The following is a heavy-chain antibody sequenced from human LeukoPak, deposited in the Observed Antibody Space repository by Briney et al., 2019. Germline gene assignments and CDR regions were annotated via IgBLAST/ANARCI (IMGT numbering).Heavy chain of an antibody. Sequence: SQTLSLTCVISGDSVSSKSAAWNWIRQSPSRGLQWLGRTYYRSKWYNDYPVSVKSRITINPDTSKNQFSLQLNSVTPEDTAVYYCARDITVIAIQPYFDYWGQGTLVTVSS. D-gene: IGHD2-21*01. CDR3: ARDITVIAIQPYFDY. CDR2: TYYRSKWYN. CDR1: GDSVSSKSAA. J-gene: IGHJ4*02. V-gene: IGHV6-1*01.